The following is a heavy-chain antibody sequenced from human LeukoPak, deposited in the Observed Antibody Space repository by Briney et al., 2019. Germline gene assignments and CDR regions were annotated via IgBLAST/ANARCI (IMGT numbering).Heavy chain of an antibody. CDR1: GFTFRSYE. CDR2: ISTSGSTI. J-gene: IGHJ4*02. V-gene: IGHV3-48*03. Sequence: GGSLRLSCAASGFTFRSYEMTCVPQAPGKGLEGESYISTSGSTIYYADSVKGRFTISRDNAKNSLFLQMSSLRAEDTAVYYCARRDYSSGWYPLDYWGQGTLVTVSS. D-gene: IGHD6-19*01. CDR3: ARRDYSSGWYPLDY.